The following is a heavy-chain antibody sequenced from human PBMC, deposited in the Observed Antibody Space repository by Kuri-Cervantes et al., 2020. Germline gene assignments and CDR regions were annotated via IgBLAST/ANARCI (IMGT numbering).Heavy chain of an antibody. CDR2: IYSGGST. Sequence: GGSLRLSCAASGFTFSSYAMSWVRQAPGKGLEWVSVIYSGGSTYYADSVKGRFTISRDNSKNTLYLQMNSLRAEDTAVYYCARMEIGMFDYWGQGTLVTVSS. CDR1: GFTFSSYA. J-gene: IGHJ4*02. V-gene: IGHV3-53*01. CDR3: ARMEIGMFDY. D-gene: IGHD2-21*01.